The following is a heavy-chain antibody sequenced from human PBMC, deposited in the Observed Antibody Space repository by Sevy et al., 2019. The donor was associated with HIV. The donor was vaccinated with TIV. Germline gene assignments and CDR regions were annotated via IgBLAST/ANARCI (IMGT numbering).Heavy chain of an antibody. CDR2: IYYSGST. V-gene: IGHV4-30-4*01. Sequence: SETLSLTCTVSGGSISSGDYYWSWIRQPPGKGLEWIGYIYYSGSTYYNPSLKSRVTISVDTSKNQFSLKLSSVTAADTAVYYCARDRLSGYYMFDYWGQGTLVTVSS. D-gene: IGHD3-22*01. J-gene: IGHJ4*02. CDR3: ARDRLSGYYMFDY. CDR1: GGSISSGDYY.